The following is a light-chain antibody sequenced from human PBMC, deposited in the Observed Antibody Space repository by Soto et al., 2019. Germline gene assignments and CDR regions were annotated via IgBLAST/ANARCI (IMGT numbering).Light chain of an antibody. CDR3: QQHSNWPPT. Sequence: DIELTQSPGTLSMSPGDRVTLSCRASQSVINSYLAWYQQKPGQAPRLLIYDASNRATGIPARFSGSGSGTDFTLTISSLQPEDFAVYYCQQHSNWPPTFGQGTKVDIK. V-gene: IGKV3D-20*02. CDR2: DAS. J-gene: IGKJ1*01. CDR1: QSVINSY.